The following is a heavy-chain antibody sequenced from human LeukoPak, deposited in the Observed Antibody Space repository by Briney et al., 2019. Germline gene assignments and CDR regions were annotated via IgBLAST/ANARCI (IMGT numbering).Heavy chain of an antibody. D-gene: IGHD3-22*01. Sequence: SVKVPCKASGGTFSSYAISWVRQAPGQGLEWMGGIIPIFGTANYAQKFQGRVTITADESTSTAYMELSSLRSEDTAVYYCARADYYDSSGYFLFDYWGQGTLVTVSS. J-gene: IGHJ4*02. CDR2: IIPIFGTA. CDR1: GGTFSSYA. CDR3: ARADYYDSSGYFLFDY. V-gene: IGHV1-69*13.